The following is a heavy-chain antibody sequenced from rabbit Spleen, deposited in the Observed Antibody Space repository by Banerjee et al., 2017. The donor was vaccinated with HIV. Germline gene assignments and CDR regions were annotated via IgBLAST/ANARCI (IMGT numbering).Heavy chain of an antibody. Sequence: QEQLVESGGGLVQPGESLTLSCKASGFDFSSYGVSWVRQAPGKGLEWIGYIDPVFGIAVYASWVNGRFTISRDNAQNTLYLELNSLTAADMATYFCVREVYHILGLWGQGTLVTVS. J-gene: IGHJ3*01. D-gene: IGHD1-1*01. CDR3: VREVYHILGL. CDR1: GFDFSSYG. V-gene: IGHV1S47*01. CDR2: IDPVFGIA.